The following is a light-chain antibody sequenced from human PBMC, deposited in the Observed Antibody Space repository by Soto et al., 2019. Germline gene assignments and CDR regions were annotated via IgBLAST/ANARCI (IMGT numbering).Light chain of an antibody. CDR2: KAS. CDR3: KQYNCDPVT. Sequence: DIRMTQSPSTLSASVGDRVTITCRASQRINSWLAWYQQKPGKAPKFLIYKASSLESGVPLRFSGSGSGTEFTLTISSLQSEEFATYYCKQYNCDPVTFGGGTKVDIK. J-gene: IGKJ4*01. V-gene: IGKV1-5*03. CDR1: QRINSW.